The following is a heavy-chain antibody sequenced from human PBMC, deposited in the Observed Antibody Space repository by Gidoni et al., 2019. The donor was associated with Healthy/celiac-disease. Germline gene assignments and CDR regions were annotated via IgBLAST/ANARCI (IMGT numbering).Heavy chain of an antibody. CDR3: AKTIGEWLLRELDY. Sequence: EVQLLESGGGLVQPGGSLRLSWAASGFTFSSYAMSWVRQAPGKGLEGFSAISGSGGSTYYADSVKGRFTISRDNSKNTLYLQMNSLRAEDTAVYYCAKTIGEWLLRELDYWGQGTLVTVSS. CDR1: GFTFSSYA. V-gene: IGHV3-23*01. D-gene: IGHD3-3*01. CDR2: ISGSGGST. J-gene: IGHJ4*02.